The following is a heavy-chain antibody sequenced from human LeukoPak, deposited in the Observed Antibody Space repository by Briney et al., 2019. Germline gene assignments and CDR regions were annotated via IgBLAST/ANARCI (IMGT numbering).Heavy chain of an antibody. Sequence: SETLSLTCAVYGGSFSGYYWSWIRQPPGKGLEWIGEINHSGSTNYNPSLKSRVTISVDTSKNQFSLKLSSVTAADTAVYYCAKDRFSYGYYFDYWGQGTLVTVSS. CDR3: AKDRFSYGYYFDY. CDR1: GGSFSGYY. J-gene: IGHJ4*02. CDR2: INHSGST. D-gene: IGHD4-17*01. V-gene: IGHV4-34*01.